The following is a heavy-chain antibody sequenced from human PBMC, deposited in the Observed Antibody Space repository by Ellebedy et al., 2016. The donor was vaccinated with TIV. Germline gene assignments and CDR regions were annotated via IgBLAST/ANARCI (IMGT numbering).Heavy chain of an antibody. Sequence: AASVKVSCKTSGYTFSTYGVSWPRQAPGQGLEWLGWISCDNGNTNLAQKFRGRVTMTRDRSTNTVYMEVRSLTSEDTGMYFCVRDWGSNQIIADYWGQGTQVTVSS. J-gene: IGHJ4*02. V-gene: IGHV1-18*01. D-gene: IGHD3-16*01. CDR2: ISCDNGNT. CDR3: VRDWGSNQIIADY. CDR1: GYTFSTYG.